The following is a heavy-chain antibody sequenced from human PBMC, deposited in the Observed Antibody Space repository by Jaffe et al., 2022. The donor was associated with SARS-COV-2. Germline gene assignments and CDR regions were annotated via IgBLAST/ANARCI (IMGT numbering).Heavy chain of an antibody. CDR2: IKSKTDGGTT. D-gene: IGHD5-18*01. CDR3: TTDGLQLWFVRGEYYFDY. J-gene: IGHJ4*02. CDR1: GFTFSNAW. V-gene: IGHV3-15*01. Sequence: EVQLVESGGGLVKPGGSLRLSCAASGFTFSNAWMSWVRQAPGKGLEWVGRIKSKTDGGTTDYAAPVKGRFTISRDDSKNTLYLQMNSLKTEDTAVYYCTTDGLQLWFVRGEYYFDYWGQGTLVTVSS.